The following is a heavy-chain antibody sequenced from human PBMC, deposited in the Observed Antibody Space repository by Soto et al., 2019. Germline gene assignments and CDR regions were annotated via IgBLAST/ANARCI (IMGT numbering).Heavy chain of an antibody. V-gene: IGHV3-21*01. CDR2: ISSSSSYI. D-gene: IGHD5-18*01. Sequence: EVQLVESGGGLVKPGGSLRLSCAASGFTFSSYSMNWVRQAPGKGLELVSAISSSSSYIYYADSVKGRFTISRDNAKHPLYLTKQSLRAEDTAVYYCAREDRTAMGYMYYYGMDVWGQVTTVTVSS. J-gene: IGHJ6*02. CDR1: GFTFSSYS. CDR3: AREDRTAMGYMYYYGMDV.